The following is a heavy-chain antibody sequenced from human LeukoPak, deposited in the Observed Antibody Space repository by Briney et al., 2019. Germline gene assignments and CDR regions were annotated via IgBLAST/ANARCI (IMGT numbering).Heavy chain of an antibody. CDR1: GFTFSSYG. CDR2: ISYDGSNK. Sequence: GGSLRLSCAASGFTFSSYGMHWVRQAPGKGLEWVALISYDGSNKYYADSVKGRFTISRDNSKNTLYLQMNSLRAEDTALYYCAKQGPLGFCSGGSCYPHYFDYWGQGTLVTVSS. CDR3: AKQGPLGFCSGGSCYPHYFDY. D-gene: IGHD2-15*01. J-gene: IGHJ4*02. V-gene: IGHV3-30*18.